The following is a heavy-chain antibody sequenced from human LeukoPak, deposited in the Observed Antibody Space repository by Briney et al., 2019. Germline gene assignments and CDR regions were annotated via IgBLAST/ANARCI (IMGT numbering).Heavy chain of an antibody. CDR2: ISGSGGST. CDR1: GVTFSSYA. J-gene: IGHJ6*02. D-gene: IGHD5-18*01. V-gene: IGHV3-23*01. CDR3: ARVIQPTGRYYYGMDV. Sequence: PGGSLRLSCAASGVTFSSYAMSWVRQAPGKGLEWVSGISGSGGSTYYADSVKGRFTISRDNSKNTLYLQMNSLRAEDTAVYYCARVIQPTGRYYYGMDVWGQGTTVTVSS.